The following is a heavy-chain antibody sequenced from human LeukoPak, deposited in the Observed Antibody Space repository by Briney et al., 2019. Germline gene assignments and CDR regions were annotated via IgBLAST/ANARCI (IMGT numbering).Heavy chain of an antibody. CDR3: AKVLTTVPTRSYFDL. CDR1: GFTFDDYA. CDR2: ISWNSGSI. D-gene: IGHD4-17*01. V-gene: IGHV3-9*01. J-gene: IGHJ2*01. Sequence: PGGSLRLSCAASGFTFDDYAMHWVRQAPGKGLEWVSGISWNSGSIGYADSVKGRFTISRDNAKNSLYLQMNSLRAEDTALYYCAKVLTTVPTRSYFDLWGRGTLVTVSS.